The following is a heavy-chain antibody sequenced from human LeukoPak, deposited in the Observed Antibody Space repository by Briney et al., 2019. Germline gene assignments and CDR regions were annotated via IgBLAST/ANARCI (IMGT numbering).Heavy chain of an antibody. V-gene: IGHV3-30*01. D-gene: IGHD4-23*01. Sequence: PGRSLRLSCAASGFTFSGYAMHWVRQAPGKGLEWVAVISYDGSNKYYADSVKGRFTISRDNSKNTLYLQMNSLRAEDTAVYYCARDTRYGGYYFDYWGQGTLVTVSS. CDR3: ARDTRYGGYYFDY. J-gene: IGHJ4*02. CDR1: GFTFSGYA. CDR2: ISYDGSNK.